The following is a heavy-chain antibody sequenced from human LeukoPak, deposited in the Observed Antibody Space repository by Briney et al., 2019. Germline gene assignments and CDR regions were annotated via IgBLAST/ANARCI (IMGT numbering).Heavy chain of an antibody. D-gene: IGHD3-10*01. Sequence: ASVKVSCKVSGYTLTELSMHWVRQAPGKGLEWMGGFDPEDGETIYAQKFQGRVTMTEDTSTDTAYMELSSLRSEDTAVYYCATDLISYGSGSYSGICSGYWRQGTLVTVSS. J-gene: IGHJ4*02. V-gene: IGHV1-24*01. CDR3: ATDLISYGSGSYSGICSGY. CDR1: GYTLTELS. CDR2: FDPEDGET.